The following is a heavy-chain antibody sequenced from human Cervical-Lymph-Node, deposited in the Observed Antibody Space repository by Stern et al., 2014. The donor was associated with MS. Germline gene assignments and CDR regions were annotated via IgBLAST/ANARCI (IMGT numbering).Heavy chain of an antibody. CDR3: ATTRWDLFTWNWFDP. J-gene: IGHJ5*02. V-gene: IGHV4-61*02. D-gene: IGHD1-26*01. CDR1: GGSISSSGYY. CDR2: IHDSGST. Sequence: QVQLVESGPGLVKPSQTLSLTCTVSGGSISSSGYYWSWIRQPADKGLEWIGRIHDSGSTYYNPSLTSRVTISMETAKNQFSLQRPSVTAADTAVYYCATTRWDLFTWNWFDPWGQGTLVTVSS.